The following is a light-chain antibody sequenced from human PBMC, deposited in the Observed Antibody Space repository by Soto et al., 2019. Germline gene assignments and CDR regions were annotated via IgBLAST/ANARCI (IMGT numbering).Light chain of an antibody. V-gene: IGLV2-14*01. CDR2: DVS. CDR3: SSYTSSSTLV. J-gene: IGLJ2*01. Sequence: QSVLTQPASVSGSPGQSITISCTGTSSDVGAYNYVSWYQQLPGKAPKVMIYDVSNRPSGVSNRFSGSKSGNTASLTISGLQAEDEADYYCSSYTSSSTLVFGGGTKLTVL. CDR1: SSDVGAYNY.